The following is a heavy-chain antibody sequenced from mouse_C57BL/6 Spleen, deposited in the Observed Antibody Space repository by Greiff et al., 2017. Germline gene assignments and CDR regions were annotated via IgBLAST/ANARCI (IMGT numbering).Heavy chain of an antibody. CDR3: ASLYYGSSFYAMDY. Sequence: VQLQQPGAELVKPGASVKLSCKASGYTFTSYWMHWVKQRPGRGLEWIGRIDPNSGGTKYNEKFKSKATLTVDKPSSTAYMQLSSLTSDDSAVYYCASLYYGSSFYAMDYWGQGTSVTVSS. V-gene: IGHV1-72*01. J-gene: IGHJ4*01. CDR1: GYTFTSYW. D-gene: IGHD1-1*01. CDR2: IDPNSGGT.